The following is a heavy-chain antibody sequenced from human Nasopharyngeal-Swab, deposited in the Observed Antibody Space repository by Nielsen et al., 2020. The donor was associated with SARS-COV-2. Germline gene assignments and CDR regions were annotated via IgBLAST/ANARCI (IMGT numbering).Heavy chain of an antibody. Sequence: GGSLRLSCEASGFTFSHAWMTWVRQAPGKGLEWVGRIRDSGTTDYAAPVKGRFTISRDESRNTLYLQMNSLKTEDTAIYFCTTYGSGAFYVWGQGTMVTVSS. CDR2: IRDSGTT. V-gene: IGHV3-15*01. CDR1: GFTFSHAW. J-gene: IGHJ3*01. CDR3: TTYGSGAFYV. D-gene: IGHD4-17*01.